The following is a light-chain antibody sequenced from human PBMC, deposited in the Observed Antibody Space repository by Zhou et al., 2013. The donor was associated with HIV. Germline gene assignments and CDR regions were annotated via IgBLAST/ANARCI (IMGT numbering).Light chain of an antibody. CDR2: SAS. CDR1: QSIDSY. Sequence: DIQMTQSPSSLSASVGDRVTITCRASQSIDSYLNWYQQKPGKAPNLLIYSASSLQSGVPSRFSGSGSGTDFTLTISSLQPEDFATYYCQQYNSYPYTFGQGTKLEIK. J-gene: IGKJ2*01. CDR3: QQYNSYPYT. V-gene: IGKV1-39*01.